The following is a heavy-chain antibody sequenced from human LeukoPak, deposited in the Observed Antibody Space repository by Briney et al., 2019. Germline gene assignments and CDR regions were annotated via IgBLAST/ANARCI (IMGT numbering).Heavy chain of an antibody. CDR2: IYYSGST. CDR1: GGSISSHY. D-gene: IGHD3-9*01. CDR3: VRVNYDILTGYYTRDYYYYYMDV. V-gene: IGHV4-59*11. Sequence: SETLSLTCTVSGGSISSHYWSWIRQPPGKGLEWIGYIYYSGSTNYNPSLKSRVTISVDTSKNQFSLKLSSVTAADTAVYYCVRVNYDILTGYYTRDYYYYYMDVWGKGTTVTVSS. J-gene: IGHJ6*03.